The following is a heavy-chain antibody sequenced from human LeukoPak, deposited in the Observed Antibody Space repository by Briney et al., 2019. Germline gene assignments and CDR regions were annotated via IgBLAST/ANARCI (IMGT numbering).Heavy chain of an antibody. D-gene: IGHD1-26*01. CDR3: ARDISGSYDY. CDR1: GYTFADYD. V-gene: IGHV1-2*02. J-gene: IGHJ4*02. Sequence: GASMKVSCKXSGYTFADYDIHWVRQAPGEGLEWVGRMNVISGGTTYAQRFQGRVTMTRDTSITTAYMELSRLRSDDTALYYCARDISGSYDYWGPGTRVTVSS. CDR2: MNVISGGT.